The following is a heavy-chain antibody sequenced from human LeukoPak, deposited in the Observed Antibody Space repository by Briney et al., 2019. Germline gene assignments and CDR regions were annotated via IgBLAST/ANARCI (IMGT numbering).Heavy chain of an antibody. CDR3: AREGGYSYGDYYYYYMDV. Sequence: GGSLRLSCAASGFTFSSYEMNWVRQAPGKGLEWVSYISSSGTTIYYADSVKGRFTISRDNSKNTLYLQMNSLRAEDTAVYYCAREGGYSYGDYYYYYMDVWGKGTTVTISS. J-gene: IGHJ6*03. CDR2: ISSSGTTI. D-gene: IGHD5-18*01. V-gene: IGHV3-48*03. CDR1: GFTFSSYE.